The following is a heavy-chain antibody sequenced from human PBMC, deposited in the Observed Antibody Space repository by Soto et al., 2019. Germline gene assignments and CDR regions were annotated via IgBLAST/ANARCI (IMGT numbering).Heavy chain of an antibody. CDR1: GFTFSSYA. Sequence: GGSLRLSCAASGFTFSSYAMHWVRQAPGKGLEWVAVISYDGSNKYYADSVKGRFTISRDNSKNTLYLQMNSLRAEDTAVYYCARSKLRYFDWLSSWGQGALVTVSS. D-gene: IGHD3-9*01. CDR2: ISYDGSNK. J-gene: IGHJ5*02. V-gene: IGHV3-30-3*01. CDR3: ARSKLRYFDWLSS.